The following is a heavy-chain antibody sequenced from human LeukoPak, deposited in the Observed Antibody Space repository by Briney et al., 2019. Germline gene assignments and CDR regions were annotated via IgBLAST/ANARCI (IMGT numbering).Heavy chain of an antibody. D-gene: IGHD4-11*01. V-gene: IGHV3-21*06. CDR1: GFTFSSYS. CDR3: AKDRDEYGNDC. J-gene: IGHJ4*02. Sequence: PGGSLGLSCAASGFTFSSYSMNWVRQAPGKGLEWVSSISSSSSYIYYADSVKGRFTISRDNSRNTLYLQMNSLRVEDTAVYYCAKDRDEYGNDCWGQGILVTVST. CDR2: ISSSSSYI.